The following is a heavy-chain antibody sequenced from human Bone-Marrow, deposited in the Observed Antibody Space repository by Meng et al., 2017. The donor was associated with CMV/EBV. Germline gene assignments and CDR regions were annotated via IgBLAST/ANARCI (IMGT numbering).Heavy chain of an antibody. V-gene: IGHV3-19*01. D-gene: IGHD6-13*01. CDR3: ASETAGTYYFDY. J-gene: IGHJ4*02. CDR2: VSWNGSRT. CDR1: GFTFSNSD. Sequence: GESLKISCAASGFTFSNSDMNWVRQAPGKGLEWVSGVSWNGSRTHYADSVKGRFIISRDNSRNFLYQQMNSLRPEDMAVYYCASETAGTYYFDYWGQGTLVTVSS.